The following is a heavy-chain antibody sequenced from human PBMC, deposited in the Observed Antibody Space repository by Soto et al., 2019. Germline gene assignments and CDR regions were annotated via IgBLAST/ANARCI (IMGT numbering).Heavy chain of an antibody. CDR3: ARVPNVDTAMDHPNYYYYYGMDV. J-gene: IGHJ6*02. CDR2: IYHSGST. D-gene: IGHD5-18*01. V-gene: IGHV4-30-2*01. Sequence: ASETLSLTCAVSGGSISSGGYSWSWIRQPPGKGLEWIGYIYHSGSTYYNPSLKSRVTISVDRSKNQFSLKLSSVTAADTAVYYCARVPNVDTAMDHPNYYYYYGMDVWGQGTTVTVSS. CDR1: GGSISSGGYS.